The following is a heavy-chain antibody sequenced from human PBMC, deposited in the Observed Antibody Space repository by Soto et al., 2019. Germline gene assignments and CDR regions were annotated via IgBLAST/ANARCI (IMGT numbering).Heavy chain of an antibody. CDR2: VYHTGAT. J-gene: IGHJ4*02. V-gene: IGHV4-59*01. Sequence: LSLTCTISGTSISSSYLSWIRQSPERGLEWIAYVYHTGATNYNPSLKSRVTISLDTSKGQFSLNLTSLTTADTAVYFCARGGNRYSNVASGVGGFDYWGQGSLVTVSS. D-gene: IGHD5-12*01. CDR3: ARGGNRYSNVASGVGGFDY. CDR1: GTSISSSY.